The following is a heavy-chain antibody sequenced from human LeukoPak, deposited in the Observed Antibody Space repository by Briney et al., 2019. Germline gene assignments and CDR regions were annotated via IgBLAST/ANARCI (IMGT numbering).Heavy chain of an antibody. CDR3: ARDTQYYDFWSGYYAFDY. V-gene: IGHV4-61*02. J-gene: IGHJ4*02. Sequence: SETLSLTCTVSGGSISSGSYYWSWIRQPAGKGLEWILRIYTSGSTNYNPSLKSRVTISVDTSKNQFSLKLSSVTAADTAVYYCARDTQYYDFWSGYYAFDYWGQGTLVTVSS. D-gene: IGHD3-3*01. CDR1: GGSISSGSYY. CDR2: IYTSGST.